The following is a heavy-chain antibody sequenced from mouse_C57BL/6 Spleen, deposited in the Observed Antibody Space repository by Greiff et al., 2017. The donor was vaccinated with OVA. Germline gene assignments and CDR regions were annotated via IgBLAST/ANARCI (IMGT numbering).Heavy chain of an antibody. CDR3: ARNYGNYGGAYAMDY. V-gene: IGHV5-17*01. CDR2: ISSGSSTI. CDR1: GFTFSDYG. Sequence: EVKLVESGGGLVKPGGSLKLSCAASGFTFSDYGMHWVRQAPEKGLEWVAYISSGSSTIYYADTVKGRFTISRDNAKNTLFLQMTSLRSEDTAMYYCARNYGNYGGAYAMDYWGQGTSVTVSS. D-gene: IGHD2-1*01. J-gene: IGHJ4*01.